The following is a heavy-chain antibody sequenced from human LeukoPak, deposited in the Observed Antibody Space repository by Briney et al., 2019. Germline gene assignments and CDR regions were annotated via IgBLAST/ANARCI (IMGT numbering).Heavy chain of an antibody. CDR3: ARAAGVVAATPLDY. CDR2: INPNSGGT. CDR1: GYTFTGYY. Sequence: GASVKVSCKASGYTFTGYYMHWVRQAPGQGLGWMGWINPNSGGTDYAQKFQGRVTMTRDTSISTAYMELSRLRSNDTAVYYCARAAGVVAATPLDYWGQGTLVTVSS. V-gene: IGHV1-2*02. D-gene: IGHD2-15*01. J-gene: IGHJ4*02.